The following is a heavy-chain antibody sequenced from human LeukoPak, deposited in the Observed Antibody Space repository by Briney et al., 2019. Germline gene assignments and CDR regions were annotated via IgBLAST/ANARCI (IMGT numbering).Heavy chain of an antibody. V-gene: IGHV3-21*04. CDR3: AKDNRRHYTSGPNPDSLH. CDR1: GFTFSGYS. D-gene: IGHD6-19*01. CDR2: ISSSSSYI. J-gene: IGHJ4*02. Sequence: PGGSLRLSCAASGFTFSGYSMNWVRQAPGKGLEWVSSISSSSSYIYYADSVKGRFTISRDNAKNSLYLQMNSLRAEDTAFYYCAKDNRRHYTSGPNPDSLHWGQGALVTVSS.